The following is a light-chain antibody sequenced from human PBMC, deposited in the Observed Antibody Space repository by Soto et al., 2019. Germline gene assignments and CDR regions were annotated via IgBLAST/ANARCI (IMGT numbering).Light chain of an antibody. J-gene: IGLJ2*01. Sequence: QPASVSGSPGQSITISCTGTSSDVGGYNYVSWYQQHPGKAPKLMIYDVSNRPSGVSNRFSGSKSGNTASLTISGLQAGDEADYYCSSYTSSSTLVFGGGTKLTVL. CDR3: SSYTSSSTLV. CDR1: SSDVGGYNY. CDR2: DVS. V-gene: IGLV2-14*01.